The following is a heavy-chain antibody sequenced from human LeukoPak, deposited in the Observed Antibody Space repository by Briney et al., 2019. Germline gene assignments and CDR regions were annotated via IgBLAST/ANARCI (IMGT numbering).Heavy chain of an antibody. CDR1: GGTFSSYA. V-gene: IGHV1-69*05. D-gene: IGHD3-3*01. J-gene: IGHJ6*03. Sequence: RASVKVSCKASGGTFSSYAISWVRQAPGQGLEWMGGIIPIFGTANYAQKFQGRVTITTDESTSTAYMELSSLRSEDTAVYYCARRYYDFWSGYPVNYYYYMDVWGKGTTVTVSS. CDR2: IIPIFGTA. CDR3: ARRYYDFWSGYPVNYYYYMDV.